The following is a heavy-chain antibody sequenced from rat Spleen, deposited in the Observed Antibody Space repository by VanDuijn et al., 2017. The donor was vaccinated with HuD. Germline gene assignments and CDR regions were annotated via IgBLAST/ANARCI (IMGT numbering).Heavy chain of an antibody. CDR3: ATRRGGYLDY. J-gene: IGHJ2*01. V-gene: IGHV5-25*01. Sequence: EVQLVESGGGLVQPGRSMKLSCAALGFTFSNYYMAWVRQAPTKGLEWVATISSNGGDTYYRDSVRGRFTISRDNAKNTLYLQMDSLRSAYTATYYCATRRGGYLDYWGQGVMVTVSS. CDR2: ISSNGGDT. D-gene: IGHD1-1*01. CDR1: GFTFSNYY.